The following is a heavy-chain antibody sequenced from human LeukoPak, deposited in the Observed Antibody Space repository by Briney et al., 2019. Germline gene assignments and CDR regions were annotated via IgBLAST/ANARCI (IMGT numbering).Heavy chain of an antibody. CDR2: ISGSGDDT. CDR3: AKDPVFKYYYDSSGYPDY. J-gene: IGHJ4*02. CDR1: GFTFSTYA. V-gene: IGHV3-23*01. D-gene: IGHD3-22*01. Sequence: GGSLRLSCAASGFTFSTYAMSWVRQAPGKGLEWVSAISGSGDDTYYADSVQGRFTISRDNSKNTLYLQMNSLRAEDTAVYYCAKDPVFKYYYDSSGYPDYWGQGTLVTVSS.